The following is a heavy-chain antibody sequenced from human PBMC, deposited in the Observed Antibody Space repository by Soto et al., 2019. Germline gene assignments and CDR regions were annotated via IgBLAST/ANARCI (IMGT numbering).Heavy chain of an antibody. CDR2: INHDGYS. D-gene: IGHD1-1*01. J-gene: IGHJ6*01. V-gene: IGHV4-59*08. CDR1: GGSIINYY. CDR3: ARQRYGPKHGMVDA. Sequence: QVQLQQSGPGLVKPSATLSLTCTVSGGSIINYYCSWFRQSPGKGLELIGYINHDGYSAYNLSLKRRTTRSADPTKTQTSLMLEPVTATSTAVYYCARQRYGPKHGMVDAWGQGTRVIASS.